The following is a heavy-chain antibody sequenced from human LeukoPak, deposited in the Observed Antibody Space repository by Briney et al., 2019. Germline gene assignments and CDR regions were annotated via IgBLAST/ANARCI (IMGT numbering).Heavy chain of an antibody. J-gene: IGHJ4*02. CDR3: ARGPSVGAHLDY. V-gene: IGHV4-4*02. Sequence: GSLRLSCAASGFSFSSYSMNWVRQAPGKGLEWIGEIYHSGSTNYNPSLRSRVTLSIDKSKNQFSLNLSSVTAADTAVYYCARGPSVGAHLDYWGQGTLVTVSS. CDR1: GFSFSSYS. CDR2: IYHSGST. D-gene: IGHD1-26*01.